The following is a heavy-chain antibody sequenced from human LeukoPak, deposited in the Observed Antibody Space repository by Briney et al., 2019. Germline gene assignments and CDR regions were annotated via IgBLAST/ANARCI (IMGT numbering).Heavy chain of an antibody. CDR3: TRLTVGTTWGNYFDY. V-gene: IGHV4-39*01. D-gene: IGHD1-26*01. CDR2: INYSGNT. Sequence: SETLSLTCTVSGGSISSSTYYWAWVRQPPGKGLEWIGSINYSGNTYYKSSLKSRVTISVDTSKNQFSLKLTSVTAADTAVYYCTRLTVGTTWGNYFDYWGQGTVATVSS. J-gene: IGHJ4*02. CDR1: GGSISSSTYY.